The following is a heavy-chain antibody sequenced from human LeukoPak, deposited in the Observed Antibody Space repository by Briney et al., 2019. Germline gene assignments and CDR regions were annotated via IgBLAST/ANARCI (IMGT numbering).Heavy chain of an antibody. CDR2: ISSSGSTI. V-gene: IGHV3-48*03. CDR3: ARDQGYYYYYGMDV. Sequence: GGSLRLSCAASGFTFSSYEMNWVRQAPGKGLEWVSYISSSGSTIYYADSVKSRFTISRDNAKNSLYLQMNSLRAEDTAVYYCARDQGYYYYYGMDVWGQGTTVTVSS. CDR1: GFTFSSYE. J-gene: IGHJ6*02.